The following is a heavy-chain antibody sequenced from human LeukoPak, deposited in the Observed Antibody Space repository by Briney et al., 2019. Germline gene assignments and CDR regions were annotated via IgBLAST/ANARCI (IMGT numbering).Heavy chain of an antibody. Sequence: PGGSLRLSCAASGFTFDDYAMHWVRQAPGKGLEWVSGISWNSGSIGYADSVKGRFTISRDNAKNSLYLQMNSLRAEDTALYHCARSKYNWNYYDYWGQGTLVTVSS. CDR1: GFTFDDYA. J-gene: IGHJ4*02. D-gene: IGHD1-20*01. V-gene: IGHV3-9*01. CDR3: ARSKYNWNYYDY. CDR2: ISWNSGSI.